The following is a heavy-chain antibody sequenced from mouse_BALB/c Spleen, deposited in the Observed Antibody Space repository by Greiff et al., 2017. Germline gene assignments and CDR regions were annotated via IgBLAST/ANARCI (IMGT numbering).Heavy chain of an antibody. Sequence: EVQLVESGGGLVQPGGSRKLSCAASGFTFSSFGMHWVRQAPEKGLEWVAYISSGSSTIYYADTVKGRFTISRDNPKNTLFLQMTSLRSEDTAMYYCARCGDYDYAMDDWGQGTSVTVSS. CDR3: ARCGDYDYAMDD. CDR2: ISSGSSTI. D-gene: IGHD2-4*01. V-gene: IGHV5-17*02. J-gene: IGHJ4*01. CDR1: GFTFSSFG.